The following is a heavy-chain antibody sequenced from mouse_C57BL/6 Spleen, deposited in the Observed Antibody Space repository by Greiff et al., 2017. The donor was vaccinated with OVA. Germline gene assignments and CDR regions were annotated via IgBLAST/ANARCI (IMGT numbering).Heavy chain of an antibody. CDR3: ARGDSSTSYYAMDY. J-gene: IGHJ4*01. Sequence: VMLVESGAELARPGASVKLSCKASGYTFTSYGISWVKQRTGQGLEWIGEIYPRSGNTYYNEKFKGKATLTADKSSSTAYMELRSLTSEDSAVYFCARGDSSTSYYAMDYWGQGTSVTVSS. CDR2: IYPRSGNT. CDR1: GYTFTSYG. D-gene: IGHD3-2*02. V-gene: IGHV1-81*01.